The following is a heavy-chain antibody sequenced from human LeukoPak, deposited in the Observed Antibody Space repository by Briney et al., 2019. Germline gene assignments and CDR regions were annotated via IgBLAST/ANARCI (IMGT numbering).Heavy chain of an antibody. CDR1: GFIFSSYG. Sequence: GGSLRLSCAASGFIFSSYGMHCVRQAPGKGLEWVAFIRYDGSNKYYADSVKGRFTISRDNSKNTLYLQMNSLRAEDTAVYYCAKVYSSGWYSYFDYWGQGSLVTVSS. CDR2: IRYDGSNK. CDR3: AKVYSSGWYSYFDY. V-gene: IGHV3-30*02. D-gene: IGHD6-19*01. J-gene: IGHJ4*02.